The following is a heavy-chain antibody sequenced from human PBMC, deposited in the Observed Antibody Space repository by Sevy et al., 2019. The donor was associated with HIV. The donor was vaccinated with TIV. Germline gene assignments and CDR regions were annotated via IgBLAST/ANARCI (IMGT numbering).Heavy chain of an antibody. V-gene: IGHV1-69*06. J-gene: IGHJ6*03. Sequence: ASVKVSCKASGGTFSSYAISWVRQAPGQGLEWMGGIIPIFGTANYAQKFQGRVTITADKSTSTAYMELSSLRSEDTAVYYCARNGDYYYYYMDVWGKGTTVTVSS. CDR1: GGTFSSYA. CDR3: ARNGDYYYYYMDV. D-gene: IGHD4-17*01. CDR2: IIPIFGTA.